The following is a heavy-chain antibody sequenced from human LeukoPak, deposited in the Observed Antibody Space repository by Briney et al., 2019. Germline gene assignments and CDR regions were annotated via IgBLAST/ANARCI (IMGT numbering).Heavy chain of an antibody. CDR1: GFTVSDNY. V-gene: IGHV3-53*01. Sequence: GGSLRLSCAASGFTVSDNYMTWARQAPGKGLEWVSLISSGGTTYSAASVKGRFTISRDNSKNTLYLQMNSLRGEDTAVYYCARVRSDNNGWYNIDYWGQGALITVSS. CDR3: ARVRSDNNGWYNIDY. CDR2: ISSGGTT. D-gene: IGHD6-19*01. J-gene: IGHJ4*02.